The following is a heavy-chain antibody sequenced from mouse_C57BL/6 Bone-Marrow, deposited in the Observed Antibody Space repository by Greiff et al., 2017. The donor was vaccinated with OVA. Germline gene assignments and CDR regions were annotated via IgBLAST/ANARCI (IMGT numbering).Heavy chain of an antibody. V-gene: IGHV1-59*01. CDR2: IDPSDSYT. CDR3: ARGRIYSDGYFDY. CDR1: GYTFTSYW. J-gene: IGHJ2*01. D-gene: IGHD2-12*01. Sequence: QVQLKQPGAELVRPGTSVKLSCKASGYTFTSYWMHWVKQRPGQGLEWIGVIDPSDSYTNYNQKFTGKATLTVDTSSSTAYMQLSSLTSEDSAVYYCARGRIYSDGYFDYWGQGTTLTVSS.